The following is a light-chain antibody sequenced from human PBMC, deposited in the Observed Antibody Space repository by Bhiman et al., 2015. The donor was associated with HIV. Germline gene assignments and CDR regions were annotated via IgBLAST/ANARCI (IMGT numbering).Light chain of an antibody. V-gene: IGLV2-11*01. J-gene: IGLJ2*01. Sequence: QSALTQPRSVSGSPGQSVTISCTGTTNDFGGYNYVSWYQHHPGKAPKLMIYDVSERPSGVPDRFSGSKSGNTASLTISGLQAEDEADYFCSSHTSSSTLVLFGGGTKLTVL. CDR2: DVS. CDR1: TNDFGGYNY. CDR3: SSHTSSSTLVL.